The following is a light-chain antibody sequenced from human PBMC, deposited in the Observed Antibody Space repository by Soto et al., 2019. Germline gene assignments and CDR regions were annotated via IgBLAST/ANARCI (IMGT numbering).Light chain of an antibody. CDR3: HHFGSLPET. J-gene: IGKJ1*01. V-gene: IGKV3-20*01. CDR2: SAS. CDR1: QSVASSY. Sequence: EVVLTQSPGTLSLSPGERVTLSCRASQSVASSYLAWYQQKPGRAPRLLFYSASSRATGIPDRFSGSGSGTDFTLTISRLEPEDCEVYYCHHFGSLPETFGQGTHVE.